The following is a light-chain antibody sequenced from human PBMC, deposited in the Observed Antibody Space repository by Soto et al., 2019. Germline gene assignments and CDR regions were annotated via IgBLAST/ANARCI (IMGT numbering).Light chain of an antibody. V-gene: IGKV1-5*01. J-gene: IGKJ4*01. CDR1: QSTGKW. CDR3: QQYNTYPLS. Sequence: DIQMTQSPSTLSASVGDRVIITCRASQSTGKWLAWYQQRPGKAPKLLIYDASNLESGVPSRFSGSTSGTEFTLTVSSLQPDDFATYYCQQYNTYPLSFGGGTKVDIK. CDR2: DAS.